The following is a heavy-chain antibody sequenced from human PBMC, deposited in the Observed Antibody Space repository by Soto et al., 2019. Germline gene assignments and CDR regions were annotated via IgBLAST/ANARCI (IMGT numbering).Heavy chain of an antibody. CDR1: GRSISIHY. CDR2: IYYIGST. D-gene: IGHD6-13*01. J-gene: IGHJ3*02. CDR3: ARRYSSALDI. Sequence: DTFSLSSTVHGRSISIHYWRWSRQPPVKGLEWIGYIYYIGSTNYNPSLKSRVTISVDTSKNQFWLKLSSVTAAYTAVYYCARRYSSALDIWGQGTMVTVS. V-gene: IGHV4-59*08.